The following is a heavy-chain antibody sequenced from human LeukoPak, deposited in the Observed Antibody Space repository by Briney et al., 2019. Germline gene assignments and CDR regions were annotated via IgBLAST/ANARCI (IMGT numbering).Heavy chain of an antibody. D-gene: IGHD3-10*01. CDR3: ARVEASSYGPGTLKDY. V-gene: IGHV1-18*01. Sequence: ASVKVSCKASGYTFTSYGISWVRQAPGQGLEWMGWISAYNGNTNYAQKLQGRVTMTTDTSTSTAYMELRSLISDDTAVYYCARVEASSYGPGTLKDYWGQGTLVTVSS. CDR2: ISAYNGNT. CDR1: GYTFTSYG. J-gene: IGHJ4*02.